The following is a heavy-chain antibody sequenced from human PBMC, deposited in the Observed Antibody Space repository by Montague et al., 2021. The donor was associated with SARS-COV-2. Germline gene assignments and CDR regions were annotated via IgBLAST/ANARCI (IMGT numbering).Heavy chain of an antibody. Sequence: SETLSLTCTVSGGSISNYHWSWIRQPPGKGLEWIGYIDHSGNTNFNPSLKSRVTISIDTSNNQFSLKLHSVTAADTAVYYCASVDSPRSGWRRVKWFDPWGQGTLVTVSS. D-gene: IGHD6-19*01. CDR1: GGSISNYH. CDR2: IDHSGNT. V-gene: IGHV4-59*13. J-gene: IGHJ5*02. CDR3: ASVDSPRSGWRRVKWFDP.